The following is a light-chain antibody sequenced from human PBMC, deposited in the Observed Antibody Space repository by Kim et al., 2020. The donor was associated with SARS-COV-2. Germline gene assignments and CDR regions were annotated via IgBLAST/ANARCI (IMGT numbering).Light chain of an antibody. Sequence: SITISCPGTSSDVGSYNLVSWYQQHPGKAPKLMMYEVSKRPSGVSNRFSGSKSGNTASLTISGLQAEDEADYYCCSYAGSSALYLLFGGGTQLTVL. V-gene: IGLV2-23*02. J-gene: IGLJ2*01. CDR3: CSYAGSSALYLL. CDR1: SSDVGSYNL. CDR2: EVS.